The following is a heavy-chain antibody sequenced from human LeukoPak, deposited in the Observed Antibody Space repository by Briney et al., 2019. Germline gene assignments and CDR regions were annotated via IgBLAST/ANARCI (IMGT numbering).Heavy chain of an antibody. CDR1: GFSFGTYS. Sequence: GGSLRLSCAASGFSFGTYSMNWVRQAPGKGLEWVSSISSSSAHIFYADPVKGRFSISRDNAKNSLYLQMNSLRVEDTAVYYCTSRYCTTTNCYSFDIWGQGTMVTVSS. J-gene: IGHJ3*02. V-gene: IGHV3-21*01. CDR3: TSRYCTTTNCYSFDI. CDR2: ISSSSAHI. D-gene: IGHD2-2*01.